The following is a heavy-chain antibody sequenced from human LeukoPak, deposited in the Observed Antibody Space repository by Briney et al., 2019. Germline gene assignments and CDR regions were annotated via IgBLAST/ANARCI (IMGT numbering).Heavy chain of an antibody. CDR3: ARELGSYDYVWGSYRQRGVFDY. Sequence: ASVKVSFKASGYTFTGYYMHWVRQAPGQGLEWMGWINPNSGGTNYAQKFQGRVTMTRDTSISTAYMELSRLRSDDTAVYYCARELGSYDYVWGSYRQRGVFDYWGQGTLVTVSS. CDR2: INPNSGGT. CDR1: GYTFTGYY. J-gene: IGHJ4*02. D-gene: IGHD3-16*02. V-gene: IGHV1-2*02.